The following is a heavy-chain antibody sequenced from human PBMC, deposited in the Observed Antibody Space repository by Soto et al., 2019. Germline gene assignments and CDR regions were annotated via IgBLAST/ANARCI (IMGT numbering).Heavy chain of an antibody. CDR1: GFTFSSYS. CDR3: ARDSKPHSNRVAFDI. CDR2: ISSSSSYI. V-gene: IGHV3-21*01. J-gene: IGHJ3*02. Sequence: GGYLGLSCAASGFTFSSYSMNWVRQAPGKGLEWVSSISSSSSYIYYADSVKGRFTISRDNAKNSLYLQMNSLRAEDTAVYYCARDSKPHSNRVAFDIRGQGTMVTV. D-gene: IGHD6-13*01.